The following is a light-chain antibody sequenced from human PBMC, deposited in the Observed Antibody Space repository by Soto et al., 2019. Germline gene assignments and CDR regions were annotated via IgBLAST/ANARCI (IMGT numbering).Light chain of an antibody. CDR3: SSYTSSSTLVV. V-gene: IGLV2-14*01. CDR1: SSDVGDYNY. J-gene: IGLJ2*01. CDR2: DVS. Sequence: QSALTQPASVSGSPGQSITISCTGTSSDVGDYNYVSWYQQHPGKAPKLMIYDVSNRPSGVSNRFSGSKSGNTASLTISGLQAEDEADYYCSSYTSSSTLVVFGGGTKSPS.